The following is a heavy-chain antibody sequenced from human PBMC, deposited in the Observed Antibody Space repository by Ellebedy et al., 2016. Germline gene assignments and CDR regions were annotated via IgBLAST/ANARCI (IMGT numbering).Heavy chain of an antibody. V-gene: IGHV1-2*02. CDR2: INPNSGGT. Sequence: ASVKVSCXASGYTFTGYYMHWVRQAPGQGLEWMGWINPNSGGTNYAQKFQGRVTMTRDTSISTAYMELSRLRSDDTAVYYCARDEARYSSSWYWADYYYMDVWGKGTTVTVSS. CDR3: ARDEARYSSSWYWADYYYMDV. J-gene: IGHJ6*03. CDR1: GYTFTGYY. D-gene: IGHD6-13*01.